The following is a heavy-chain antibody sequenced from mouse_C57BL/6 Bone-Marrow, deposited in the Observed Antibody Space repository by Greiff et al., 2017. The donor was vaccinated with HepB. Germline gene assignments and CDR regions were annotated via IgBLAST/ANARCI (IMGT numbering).Heavy chain of an antibody. Sequence: VQLQQPGAELVKPGASVKLSCKASGYTFTSYWMQWVKQRPGQGLEWIGEIDPSDSYTNYNQKFKGKATLTVDTSSSTAYMQLSSLTSEDSAVYYCAIYYGSSYLDYWGQGTTLTVSS. D-gene: IGHD1-1*01. J-gene: IGHJ2*01. CDR2: IDPSDSYT. V-gene: IGHV1-50*01. CDR1: GYTFTSYW. CDR3: AIYYGSSYLDY.